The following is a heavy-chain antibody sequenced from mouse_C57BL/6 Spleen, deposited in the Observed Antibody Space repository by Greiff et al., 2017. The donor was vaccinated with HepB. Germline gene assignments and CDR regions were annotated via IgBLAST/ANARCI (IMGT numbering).Heavy chain of an antibody. V-gene: IGHV1-69*01. CDR3: ARWGGSYYDLDY. CDR1: GYTFTSYW. CDR2: IDPSVSYT. Sequence: QFQLQHPGAELVMPGAPVKLSCKASGYTFTSYWMPWVKQRPGQGLEWIGEIDPSVSYTNYNQKFKGKSTLTVYKSSRTACMQLSSLTSEDSAVYYCARWGGSYYDLDYWGQGTSVTVSS. D-gene: IGHD1-1*02. J-gene: IGHJ4*01.